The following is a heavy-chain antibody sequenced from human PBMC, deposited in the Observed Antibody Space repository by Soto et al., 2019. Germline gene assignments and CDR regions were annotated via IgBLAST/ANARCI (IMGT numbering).Heavy chain of an antibody. D-gene: IGHD1-7*01. Sequence: QVQLVQSGAEVKKPGSSVKVSCKASGGTFSSYAISWVRQAPGQGLEWMGGIIPIFGTANYAQKFQGRVTITADESTSTAYMQLSSLRSEDTAVYYCASHGITGTWVYYYGMDVWGQGKTVTVSS. CDR2: IIPIFGTA. J-gene: IGHJ6*01. CDR3: ASHGITGTWVYYYGMDV. CDR1: GGTFSSYA. V-gene: IGHV1-69*12.